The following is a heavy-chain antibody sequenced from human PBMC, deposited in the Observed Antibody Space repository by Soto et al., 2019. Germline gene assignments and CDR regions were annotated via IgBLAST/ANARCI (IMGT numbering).Heavy chain of an antibody. CDR1: GGSISSYY. CDR2: IYYSGST. Sequence: PSETLSLTCTVSGGSISSYYWSWIRQPPGKGLEWIGYIYYSGSTNYNPSLKSRVTISVDTSKNQFSLKLSSVTAADTAVYYCARTHDAVPHESFGRVNNWFDPWGQGTLVTVSS. V-gene: IGHV4-59*08. CDR3: ARTHDAVPHESFGRVNNWFDP. J-gene: IGHJ5*02. D-gene: IGHD3-3*01.